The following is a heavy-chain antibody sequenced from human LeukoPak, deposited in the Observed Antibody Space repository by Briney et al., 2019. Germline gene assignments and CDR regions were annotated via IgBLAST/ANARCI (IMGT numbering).Heavy chain of an antibody. V-gene: IGHV3-7*03. CDR1: GFTFSHYW. Sequence: PGGSLRLSCAASGFTFSHYWMTWVRQAPGKGLEWVANINGGGSEQYYVDSVKGRFTFSRDNAKNSLYLEMNSLRAEDTAVYYCAKDTPTVVVPAGVFDYWGQGTLVTVSS. CDR3: AKDTPTVVVPAGVFDY. CDR2: INGGGSEQ. J-gene: IGHJ4*02. D-gene: IGHD2-2*01.